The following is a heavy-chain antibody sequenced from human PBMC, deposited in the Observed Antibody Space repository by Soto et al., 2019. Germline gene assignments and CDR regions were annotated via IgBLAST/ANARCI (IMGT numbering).Heavy chain of an antibody. CDR3: ERQGYGSGANRFGS. CDR2: IYYSGNT. J-gene: IGHJ5*01. D-gene: IGHD3-10*01. Sequence: PSLTRAVSDYSISNGYYWVWIRQTPGKGLEGIESIYYSGNTYYNPYLKSRVTISVATSTNKSSLKLNSLTAADTALYSCERQGYGSGANRFGSWGQGTLVTVSS. V-gene: IGHV4-38-2*01. CDR1: DYSISNGYY.